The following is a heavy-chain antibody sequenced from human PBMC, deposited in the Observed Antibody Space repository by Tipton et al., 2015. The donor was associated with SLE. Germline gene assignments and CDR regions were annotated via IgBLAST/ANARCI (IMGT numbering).Heavy chain of an antibody. CDR1: GGSISSSSYY. CDR2: IYHSGST. J-gene: IGHJ3*02. D-gene: IGHD3-3*01. Sequence: TLSLTCTVSGGSISSSSYYWGWIRQPPGKGLEWIGSIYHSGSTYYNPSLKSRVTISVDTSKNQFSLKLSSVTAADTAVYYCARGTQAYYDFWSGYHDAFDIWGQGTMVTVSS. V-gene: IGHV4-39*07. CDR3: ARGTQAYYDFWSGYHDAFDI.